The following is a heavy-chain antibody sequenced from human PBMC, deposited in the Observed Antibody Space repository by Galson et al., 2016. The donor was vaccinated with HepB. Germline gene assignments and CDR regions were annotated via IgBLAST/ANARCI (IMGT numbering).Heavy chain of an antibody. CDR2: IYHSGST. D-gene: IGHD3-3*01. J-gene: IGHJ6*02. Sequence: TLSLTCTDSGGSISSGGYYWSWIRQHPGEGLEWIGYIYHSGSTYYSPSLKSRVIISVDTSKNQFSLKLSSVTAADTAVYYCARGMLGGDFWSGYYKGLYYYYGMGVWGQGTTVTVSS. CDR1: GGSISSGGYY. V-gene: IGHV4-31*03. CDR3: ARGMLGGDFWSGYYKGLYYYYGMGV.